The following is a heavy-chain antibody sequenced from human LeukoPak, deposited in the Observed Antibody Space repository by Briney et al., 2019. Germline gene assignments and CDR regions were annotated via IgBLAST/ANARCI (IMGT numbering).Heavy chain of an antibody. CDR3: AGELTDVAGDGLDV. V-gene: IGHV3-48*03. D-gene: IGHD5-12*01. CDR1: GFTFSSYE. CDR2: IWSSGSPT. J-gene: IGHJ3*01. Sequence: PGGSLRLSCTASGFTFSSYEMNWVRQAPGKGLEWVSYIWSSGSPTHYADSVKGRFTISRDNAKNSLYLQMSSLRADDTAVYYCAGELTDVAGDGLDVWGQGTMVTVSS.